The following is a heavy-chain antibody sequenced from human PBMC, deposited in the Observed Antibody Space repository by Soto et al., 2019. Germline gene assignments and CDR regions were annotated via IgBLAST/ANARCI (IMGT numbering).Heavy chain of an antibody. V-gene: IGHV4-59*01. CDR3: VRVVSAVAAFDI. CDR2: IYYSGST. CDR1: GGSISSYY. D-gene: IGHD6-19*01. J-gene: IGHJ3*02. Sequence: PSETLSLTCTVSGGSISSYYWSWIRQPPGKGLEWIGYIYYSGSTNYNPSLKSRVTISVDTSKNQSSLKLSSVTAADTAVYYCVRVVSAVAAFDIWGQGTTVPVSS.